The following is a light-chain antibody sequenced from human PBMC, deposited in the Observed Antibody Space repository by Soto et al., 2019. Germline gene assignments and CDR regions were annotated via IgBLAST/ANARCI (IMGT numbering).Light chain of an antibody. CDR1: QSIRAW. CDR2: KAS. CDR3: QQYNSYWT. J-gene: IGKJ1*01. Sequence: DIQMTQSPSTLSASVGDRVTITCRASQSIRAWLAWYQQKPGKAPKLLIYKASILESGVPSRFSGSGSGTEYTLTISSLQPDDVATYYCQQYNSYWTFGPGTRVEIK. V-gene: IGKV1-5*03.